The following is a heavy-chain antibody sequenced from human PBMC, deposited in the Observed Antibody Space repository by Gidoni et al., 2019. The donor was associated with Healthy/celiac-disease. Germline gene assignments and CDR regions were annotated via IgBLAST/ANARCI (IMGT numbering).Heavy chain of an antibody. D-gene: IGHD6-6*01. J-gene: IGHJ4*02. CDR3: ARVRLAAQSRTPRYFDY. Sequence: QVQLVQSGAEVKKPGASVKVSCKASGYTFTGYYMHWVRQAPGQGLEWMGWINPNSGGTNYAQKFQGRVTITRDTSISTAYMELSRLRSDDTAVHYCARVRLAAQSRTPRYFDYWGQGTLVTVSS. CDR1: GYTFTGYY. V-gene: IGHV1-2*02. CDR2: INPNSGGT.